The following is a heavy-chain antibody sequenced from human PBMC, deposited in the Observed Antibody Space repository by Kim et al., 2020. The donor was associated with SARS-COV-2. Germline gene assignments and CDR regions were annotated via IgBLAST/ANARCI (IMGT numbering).Heavy chain of an antibody. J-gene: IGHJ4*02. CDR1: GFTFGDYA. CDR3: AKGLGFLTGYPVNY. D-gene: IGHD3-9*01. V-gene: IGHV3-9*01. CDR2: ISWNSGSI. Sequence: GGSLRLSCAASGFTFGDYAMHWVRQAPGKGLEWVSGISWNSGSIGYADSVKGRFTISRDNAKNSLYLQMNSLRAEDTALYYCAKGLGFLTGYPVNYWGQGTLVTVSS.